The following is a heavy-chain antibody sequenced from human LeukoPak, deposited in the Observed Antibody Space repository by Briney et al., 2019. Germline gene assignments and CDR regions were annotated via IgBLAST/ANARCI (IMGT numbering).Heavy chain of an antibody. V-gene: IGHV3-48*03. D-gene: IGHD5-12*01. Sequence: GGSLRLSCAASGFTLSSYEMNWVRQAPGKGLEWISYINDSGKTRYYADSVKGRFTISRDNAKNSLYLQMNNLRAEDTAVYYCAREMGGYPFDYWGQGTLVTVSS. J-gene: IGHJ4*02. CDR3: AREMGGYPFDY. CDR1: GFTLSSYE. CDR2: INDSGKTR.